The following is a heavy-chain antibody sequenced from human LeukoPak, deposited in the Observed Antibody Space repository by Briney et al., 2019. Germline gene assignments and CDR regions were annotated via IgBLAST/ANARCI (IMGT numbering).Heavy chain of an antibody. Sequence: GGSLRLSCAASGFTFSSYAMHWVRQAPGKGLEWVAVISYDGSNKYYADSVKGRFTISRDNAKNSLYLQMNSLRAEDTAVYYCARDSSSWYEYLSAFDIWGQGTMVTVSS. CDR1: GFTFSSYA. CDR2: ISYDGSNK. J-gene: IGHJ3*02. CDR3: ARDSSSWYEYLSAFDI. V-gene: IGHV3-30-3*01. D-gene: IGHD6-13*01.